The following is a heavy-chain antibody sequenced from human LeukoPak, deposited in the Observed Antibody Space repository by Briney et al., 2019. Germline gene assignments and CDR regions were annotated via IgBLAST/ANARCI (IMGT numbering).Heavy chain of an antibody. J-gene: IGHJ4*02. D-gene: IGHD3-3*01. CDR3: ARQYYDFWSGSGAYDY. CDR2: IYPGDSDT. CDR1: GYSFTSYW. V-gene: IGHV5-51*01. Sequence: GESLKISCKGSGYSFTSYWIGWVRQMPGKGLEWMGIIYPGDSDTRYSPSFQGQVTISADKSISTAYLQWSSLKASDTAMYYCARQYYDFWSGSGAYDYWGQGTLVTVSS.